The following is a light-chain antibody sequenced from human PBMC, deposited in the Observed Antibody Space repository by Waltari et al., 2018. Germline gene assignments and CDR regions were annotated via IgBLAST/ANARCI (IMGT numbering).Light chain of an antibody. Sequence: IQLTQSPSSLSASVGDRVTIACRSSQYINNYLNWYQQKPGKAPQLLIYAASSLQSGVPSRFRGTESGTDFTLTISSLQPEDFATYYCQQSYGSPYTFGQGTKVEIK. J-gene: IGKJ2*01. CDR1: QYINNY. CDR3: QQSYGSPYT. V-gene: IGKV1-39*01. CDR2: AAS.